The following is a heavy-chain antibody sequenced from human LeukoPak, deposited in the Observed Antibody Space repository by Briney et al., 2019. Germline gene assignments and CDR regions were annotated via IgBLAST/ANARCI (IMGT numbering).Heavy chain of an antibody. CDR2: ISWNSGSI. J-gene: IGHJ6*02. V-gene: IGHV3-9*01. CDR3: ARASHASGYYDFWSGYSPRYGMDV. Sequence: SGGSLRLSCAASGFTFDDYAMHWVRQAPGKGLEWVSGISWNSGSIGYADSVKGRFTISRDNAKNSLYLQMNSLRAEDTALYHCARASHASGYYDFWSGYSPRYGMDVWGQGTTVTVSS. D-gene: IGHD3-3*01. CDR1: GFTFDDYA.